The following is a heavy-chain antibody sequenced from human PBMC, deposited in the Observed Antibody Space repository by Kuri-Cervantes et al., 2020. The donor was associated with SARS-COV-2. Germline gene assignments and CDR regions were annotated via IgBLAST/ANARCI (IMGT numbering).Heavy chain of an antibody. V-gene: IGHV3-13*01. CDR2: IGTAGDT. J-gene: IGHJ3*02. CDR1: GFTFSSYD. Sequence: GESLKISCAASGFTFSSYDMHWVRQATGKGLEWVSAIGTAGDTYYPGSVKGRFTISRENAKNSLYLQMNSLRDEDTAVYYCARDITMIVVVTAPDAFDIWGQGTMVTVSS. D-gene: IGHD3-22*01. CDR3: ARDITMIVVVTAPDAFDI.